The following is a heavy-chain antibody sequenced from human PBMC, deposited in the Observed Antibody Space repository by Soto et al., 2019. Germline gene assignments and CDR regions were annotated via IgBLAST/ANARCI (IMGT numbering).Heavy chain of an antibody. CDR3: AREGIAAAGTGGMDV. Sequence: PSETLSLTCTVSGGSISSGGYYWSWIRQHPGKGLEWIGYIYYSGSTYYNPSLKSRVTISVDTSKNQFSLKLSSVTAADTAVYYCAREGIAAAGTGGMDVWGQGTKVTVSS. CDR1: GGSISSGGYY. CDR2: IYYSGST. J-gene: IGHJ6*02. D-gene: IGHD6-13*01. V-gene: IGHV4-31*03.